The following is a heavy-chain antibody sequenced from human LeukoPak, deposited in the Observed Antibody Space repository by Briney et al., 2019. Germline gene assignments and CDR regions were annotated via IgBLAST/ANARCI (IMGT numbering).Heavy chain of an antibody. CDR2: IYYSGST. Sequence: SETLSLTCTVSGGSISSGGYYWSWILQHPGKGLEWIGYIYYSGSTYYNPSLKSRVTISVDTSKNQFSLKLSSVTAADTAVYYCARDRHCSSTSCYHYYYGMDVWGQGTTVTVSS. D-gene: IGHD2-2*01. CDR3: ARDRHCSSTSCYHYYYGMDV. CDR1: GGSISSGGYY. V-gene: IGHV4-31*03. J-gene: IGHJ6*02.